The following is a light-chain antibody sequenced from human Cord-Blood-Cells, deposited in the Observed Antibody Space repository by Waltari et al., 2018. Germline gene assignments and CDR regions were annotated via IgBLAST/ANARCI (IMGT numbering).Light chain of an antibody. CDR2: DAS. Sequence: DIQMTQSPSSLSASVGDSVTITCQASQDISNYLNSYQQKPGKAPKLLIYDASNLETGVPSRFSGSGSGTDFTFTISSLQPEDIATYYCQQYDNLPITFGQGTRLEIK. J-gene: IGKJ5*01. CDR1: QDISNY. V-gene: IGKV1-33*01. CDR3: QQYDNLPIT.